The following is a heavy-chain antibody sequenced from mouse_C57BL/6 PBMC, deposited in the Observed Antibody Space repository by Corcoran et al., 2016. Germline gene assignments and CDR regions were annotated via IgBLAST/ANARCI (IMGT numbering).Heavy chain of an antibody. CDR2: INTYSGVP. J-gene: IGHJ2*01. Sequence: QIQLVQSGPELKKPGATVKISCKASGYTFTTYGMSWVKQAPGKGLKWMGWINTYSGVPTYADDFKGRFAFSLETSASTAYLQINNLKNEDTATYFCARATVVATDYWGQGTTLTVSS. D-gene: IGHD1-1*01. V-gene: IGHV9-3*01. CDR1: GYTFTTYG. CDR3: ARATVVATDY.